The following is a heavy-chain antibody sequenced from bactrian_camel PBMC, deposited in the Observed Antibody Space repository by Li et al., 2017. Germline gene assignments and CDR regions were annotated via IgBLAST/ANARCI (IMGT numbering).Heavy chain of an antibody. Sequence: PLVESGGGSVQAGESLTLSCAASEFHSGFVFSTWCMAWFRQAPGKQREGIAAIDDDGSTEYAASAEGRFTISQENAGHTVYLQMNSLKPEDTAMYYCAAGGPYAPSTMLSIYEGVPPLTSYEYNYWGQGTQVTVS. CDR1: EFHSGFVFSTWC. CDR3: AAGGPYAPSTMLSIYEGVPPLTSYEYNY. V-gene: IGHV3S53*01. D-gene: IGHD1*01. J-gene: IGHJ4*01. CDR2: IDDDGST.